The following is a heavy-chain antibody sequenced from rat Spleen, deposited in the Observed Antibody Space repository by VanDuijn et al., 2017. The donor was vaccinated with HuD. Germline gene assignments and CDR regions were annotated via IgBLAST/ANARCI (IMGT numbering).Heavy chain of an antibody. V-gene: IGHV5-7*01. J-gene: IGHJ2*01. Sequence: EVQLVESGGGLVQPGRSLKLSCAASGFTFSDYAMAWVRQSPKKGLEWVATISYDGGGTYYRDSVKGRFTVSRDNEQNTLYLQMDSLRSEDTATYYCTRHTYGYFDSWGQGVMVTVSS. CDR3: TRHTYGYFDS. CDR1: GFTFSDYA. CDR2: ISYDGGGT. D-gene: IGHD2-1*01.